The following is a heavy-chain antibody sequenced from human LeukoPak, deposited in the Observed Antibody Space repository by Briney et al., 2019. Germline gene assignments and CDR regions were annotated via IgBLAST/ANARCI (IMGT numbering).Heavy chain of an antibody. CDR3: ARDAELGDPNDAFDI. Sequence: GGSLRLSCVVSGFPVSTNYISWVRQAPGKGLEWISIVHSSGRTSYADSVKGRFILSRDNSKNTLYLQMNSLRAEDTAVYFCARDAELGDPNDAFDIWGQGTMVTVSS. D-gene: IGHD3-10*01. V-gene: IGHV3-53*01. J-gene: IGHJ3*02. CDR2: VHSSGRT. CDR1: GFPVSTNY.